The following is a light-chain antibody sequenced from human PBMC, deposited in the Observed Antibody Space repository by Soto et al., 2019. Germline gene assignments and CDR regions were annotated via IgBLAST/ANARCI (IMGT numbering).Light chain of an antibody. CDR1: QSVSSY. V-gene: IGKV3-11*01. CDR2: DTA. Sequence: ETVLTQSPATLSLSPGERATLSCRASQSVSSYLAWYQQKPGQAPRLLIYDTANRATGIPDRFSGSGSGTDFTLTISRLEPEDFAVYYCQQRSNWPPAFGQGTRLEIK. CDR3: QQRSNWPPA. J-gene: IGKJ5*01.